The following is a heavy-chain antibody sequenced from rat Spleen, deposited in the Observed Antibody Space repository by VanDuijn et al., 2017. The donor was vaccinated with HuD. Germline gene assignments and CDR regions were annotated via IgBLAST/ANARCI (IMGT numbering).Heavy chain of an antibody. CDR3: AKGLTTEGPLDY. CDR1: GFTFSDYY. J-gene: IGHJ2*01. D-gene: IGHD1-11*01. CDR2: INYDGSST. Sequence: EVQLVESGGGLVQPGSPLKLSCAVSGFTFSDYYMAWVRQAPTKGLEWVATINYDGSSTYYPVSVKGRFTVSRDNAQSSLYLQMDSLNSEDTATYYCAKGLTTEGPLDYWGQGVMVTVSS. V-gene: IGHV5-29*01.